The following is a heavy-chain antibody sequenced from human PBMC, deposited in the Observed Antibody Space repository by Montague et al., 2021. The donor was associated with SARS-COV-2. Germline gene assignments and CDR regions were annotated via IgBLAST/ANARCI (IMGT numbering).Heavy chain of an antibody. D-gene: IGHD3-10*01. Sequence: SLRLSCAASGFTFSSYAMHWVRQAPGKGLKWVAVISYDGSNKYYADSVKGRFTISRDNSKNTLYLQMSSLRAEDTAVYYCAGGGSEGLYYYYGMDVWGQGTTVTVSS. V-gene: IGHV3-30-3*01. CDR3: AGGGSEGLYYYYGMDV. J-gene: IGHJ6*02. CDR2: ISYDGSNK. CDR1: GFTFSSYA.